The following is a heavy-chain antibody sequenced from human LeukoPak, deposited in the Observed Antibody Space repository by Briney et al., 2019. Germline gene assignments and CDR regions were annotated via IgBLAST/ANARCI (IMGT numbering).Heavy chain of an antibody. CDR2: ISAYNGNT. CDR3: ARDSEQLENFDY. J-gene: IGHJ4*02. CDR1: GYTFTSYG. V-gene: IGHV1-18*01. Sequence: ASVKVSCKASGYTFTSYGIRWVRQAPGQGLEWMGWISAYNGNTNYAQKLQGRVTMTTDTSTSTAYMELRSLRSDDTAVYYCARDSEQLENFDYWGQGTLVTVSS. D-gene: IGHD6-6*01.